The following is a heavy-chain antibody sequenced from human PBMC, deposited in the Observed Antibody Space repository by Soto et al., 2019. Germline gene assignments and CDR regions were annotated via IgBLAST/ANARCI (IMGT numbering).Heavy chain of an antibody. CDR3: ASTLGYSSSWSVFQH. J-gene: IGHJ1*01. CDR2: IYHSGST. V-gene: IGHV4-4*02. CDR1: GGSISSSNW. Sequence: QVQLQESGPGLVKPSGTLSLTCAVSGGSISSSNWWSWVRQPPGKGLEWIGEIYHSGSTNYNPSLKSRITISVDKSKNQFSLKLSSVTAADTALYYCASTLGYSSSWSVFQHWGQGTLVTVSS. D-gene: IGHD6-13*01.